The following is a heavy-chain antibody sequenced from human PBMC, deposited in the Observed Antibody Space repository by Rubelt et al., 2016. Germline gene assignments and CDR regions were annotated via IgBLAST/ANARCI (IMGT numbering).Heavy chain of an antibody. CDR3: ARLQLGGAFDI. CDR2: INHSGST. Sequence: QVQLQQWGAGLLKPSETLSLTCAVYGGSFTDYYWTWIRQPPGKGLEWIGEINHSGSTNYNSSLKSRATISVDTSKSQFSLKLSSVTAADTAVYHCARLQLGGAFDIWGQGTMVTVSS. CDR1: GGSFTDYY. J-gene: IGHJ3*02. V-gene: IGHV4-34*01. D-gene: IGHD2-2*01.